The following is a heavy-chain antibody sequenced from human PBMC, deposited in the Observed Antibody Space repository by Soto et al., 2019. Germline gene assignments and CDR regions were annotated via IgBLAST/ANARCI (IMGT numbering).Heavy chain of an antibody. Sequence: GGSLRLSCAASGFTFSSYAMSWVRQAPGKGLEWVSAISSTDNTYYADSVRGRFTISRDNSKSTLYLQMSGLRGEDTAVYFCARNWPCSRSDCYSDYWGRGTLVTVSS. CDR1: GFTFSSYA. V-gene: IGHV3-23*01. D-gene: IGHD2-21*02. CDR3: ARNWPCSRSDCYSDY. CDR2: ISSTDNT. J-gene: IGHJ4*02.